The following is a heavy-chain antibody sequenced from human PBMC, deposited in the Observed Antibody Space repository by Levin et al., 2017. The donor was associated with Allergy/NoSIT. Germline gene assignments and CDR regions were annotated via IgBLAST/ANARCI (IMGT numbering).Heavy chain of an antibody. CDR2: ISWNSGSI. V-gene: IGHV3-9*01. D-gene: IGHD3-10*01. CDR3: ARDNIGLPDAFDI. J-gene: IGHJ3*02. CDR1: GFTFDDYA. Sequence: PGGSLRLSCAASGFTFDDYAMHWVRQAPGKGLEWVSGISWNSGSIGYADSVKGRFTISRDNAKNSLYLQTNSLRTEDTALYYCARDNIGLPDAFDIWGQGTMVIVSS.